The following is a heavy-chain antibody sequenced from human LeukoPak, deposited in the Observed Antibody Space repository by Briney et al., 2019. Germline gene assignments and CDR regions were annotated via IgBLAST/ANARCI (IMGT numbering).Heavy chain of an antibody. CDR2: IRYDGSNK. D-gene: IGHD1-7*01. V-gene: IGHV3-30*02. J-gene: IGHJ4*02. Sequence: GGSLRLSCAASAFTFSSYGMHWVRQAPGKGLEWVAFIRYDGSNKYYADSVKGRFTISRDNSKNTLYLQMNSLRAEDTAVYYCAKDLGNWNSEYYFDYWGQGTLVTVSS. CDR3: AKDLGNWNSEYYFDY. CDR1: AFTFSSYG.